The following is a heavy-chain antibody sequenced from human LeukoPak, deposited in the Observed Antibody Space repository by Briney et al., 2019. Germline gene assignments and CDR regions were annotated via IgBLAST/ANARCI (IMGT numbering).Heavy chain of an antibody. CDR1: GFTFSSYS. Sequence: PGGSLRLSCAASGFTFSSYSMNWVRQAPGKGLEWVTSISSSSSYIYYADSVKGRFTISRDNAKDSLYLQMNSLRAEDTAVYYCARDYYDSSGYDYWGQGTLVTVSS. CDR3: ARDYYDSSGYDY. J-gene: IGHJ4*02. V-gene: IGHV3-21*01. D-gene: IGHD3-22*01. CDR2: ISSSSSYI.